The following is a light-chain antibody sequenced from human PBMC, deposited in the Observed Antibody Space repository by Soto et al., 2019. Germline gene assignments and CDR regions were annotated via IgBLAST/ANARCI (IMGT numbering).Light chain of an antibody. CDR3: QQYNNWPQNT. Sequence: DIQMTQSPSTLSASVGDRVTITCRASQSISTWLAWYQQKPGKAPKLLIYDASSLESGVPSRFSGSGSGTEFTLTISSLQPDDFAIYYCQQYNNWPQNTFGQGTRLEI. J-gene: IGKJ5*01. V-gene: IGKV1-5*01. CDR2: DAS. CDR1: QSISTW.